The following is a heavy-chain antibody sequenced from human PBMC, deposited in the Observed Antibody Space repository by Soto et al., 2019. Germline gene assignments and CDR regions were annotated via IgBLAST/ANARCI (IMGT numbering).Heavy chain of an antibody. CDR3: AKGGTTSRLVSWFDP. CDR2: ISGSGGST. CDR1: GFTFSSYA. D-gene: IGHD4-17*01. J-gene: IGHJ5*02. Sequence: EVQLLESGGGLVQPGGSLRISCAASGFTFSSYAMSWVRQAPGKGLEWVSAISGSGGSTYYADSVKGRFTITRDNSKNTLYRQMNRLRAEDTAVYYCAKGGTTSRLVSWFDPWGQGTLVTVSS. V-gene: IGHV3-23*01.